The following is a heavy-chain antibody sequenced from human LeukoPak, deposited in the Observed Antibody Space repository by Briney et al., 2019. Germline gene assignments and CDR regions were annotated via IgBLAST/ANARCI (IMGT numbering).Heavy chain of an antibody. CDR2: INPNSGDT. CDR3: ATLLSNAAFDY. V-gene: IGHV1-2*02. CDR1: GYTFTGYY. J-gene: IGHJ4*02. Sequence: ASVKVSCKASGYTFTGYYMHWVRQAPGQGLEWMGWINPNSGDTKYAQKFQGRVTMTRDTSISTAYMELNGLRSDDTAVYYCATLLSNAAFDYWGQGTLVTVSS. D-gene: IGHD6-25*01.